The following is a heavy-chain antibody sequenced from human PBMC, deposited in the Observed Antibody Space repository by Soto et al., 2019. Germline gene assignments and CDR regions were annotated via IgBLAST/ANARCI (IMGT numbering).Heavy chain of an antibody. CDR1: GDTVSRFA. D-gene: IGHD2-21*01. CDR3: ARAYSQYGMDV. Sequence: QVQLVQSGTEMKKPGSSVKVSCKVSGDTVSRFAINWVRQAPGQGLEWMGGIIPIFGTANYAQKFHGRVTIPAADAMRTAYMELSSLRSQDAAVHYWARAYSQYGMDVWGQGTTITVSS. V-gene: IGHV1-69*12. CDR2: IIPIFGTA. J-gene: IGHJ6*02.